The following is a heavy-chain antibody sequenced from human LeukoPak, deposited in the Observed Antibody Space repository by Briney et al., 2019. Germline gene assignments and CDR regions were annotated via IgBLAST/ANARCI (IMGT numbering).Heavy chain of an antibody. J-gene: IGHJ5*02. CDR1: GGSFSGYY. V-gene: IGHV4-34*01. CDR2: INHSGST. CDR3: ARGIMEFRFGEPSNWFDP. D-gene: IGHD3-10*01. Sequence: PSETLSLTCAVYGGSFSGYYWSWLRQPPGKGLEWIGEINHSGSTNYNPSLKSRVTMSVDTSKNQFSLKLSSVTAADTAVYYCARGIMEFRFGEPSNWFDPWGQGTLVTVSS.